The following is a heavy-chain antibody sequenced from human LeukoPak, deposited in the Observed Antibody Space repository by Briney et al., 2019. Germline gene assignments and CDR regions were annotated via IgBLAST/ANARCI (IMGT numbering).Heavy chain of an antibody. CDR2: IYYSGST. V-gene: IGHV4-39*07. Sequence: SETLSLTCTVSGGSISSSSYYWGWIRQPPGKGLEWIGSIYYSGSTYYNPSLKSRVTISVDTSKNQFSLKLSSVTAADTAVYYCARVTPPGAVAASFDYWGQGTLVTVSS. D-gene: IGHD6-19*01. CDR3: ARVTPPGAVAASFDY. J-gene: IGHJ4*02. CDR1: GGSISSSSYY.